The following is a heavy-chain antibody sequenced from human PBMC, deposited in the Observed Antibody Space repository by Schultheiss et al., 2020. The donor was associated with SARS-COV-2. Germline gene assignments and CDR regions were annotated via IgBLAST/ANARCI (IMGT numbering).Heavy chain of an antibody. V-gene: IGHV3-74*01. J-gene: IGHJ3*02. D-gene: IGHD3-22*01. Sequence: GGSLRLSCAASGFTFSSYWMHWVRQVPGKGLVWVSRIKNDGRSTNYVDSVNGRFTISRDNAKNTLYLQMDSLTAEDTAVYYCASSHYDSSNYAFDMWGQGTTVTVSS. CDR3: ASSHYDSSNYAFDM. CDR1: GFTFSSYW. CDR2: IKNDGRST.